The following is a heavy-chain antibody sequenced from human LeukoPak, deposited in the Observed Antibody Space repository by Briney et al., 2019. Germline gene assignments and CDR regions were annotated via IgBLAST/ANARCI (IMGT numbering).Heavy chain of an antibody. CDR1: GGTFSSYA. CDR2: IIPTFGTA. J-gene: IGHJ3*02. D-gene: IGHD4-23*01. CDR3: ARPSYGGNPYDAFDI. V-gene: IGHV1-69*01. Sequence: GSSVKVSFKASGGTFSSYAISWVRQAPGQGLEWMGGIIPTFGTANYAQKFQGRVTITADESTSTAYMELSSLRSEDTAVYYCARPSYGGNPYDAFDIWGQGTMVTVSS.